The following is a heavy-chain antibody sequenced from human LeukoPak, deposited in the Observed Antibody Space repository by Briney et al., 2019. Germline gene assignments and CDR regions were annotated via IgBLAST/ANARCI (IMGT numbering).Heavy chain of an antibody. Sequence: GGSLRLSCAASGFTFSTYWMHWVRQAPGKGLVWVSRITSDGISTSHADSVKGRFTISTDNAKNTLYLQMNSLRAEDTAVYYCARGDSKALDFWGQGTLVTVSS. CDR2: ITSDGIST. D-gene: IGHD2-21*02. CDR3: ARGDSKALDF. V-gene: IGHV3-74*01. J-gene: IGHJ4*02. CDR1: GFTFSTYW.